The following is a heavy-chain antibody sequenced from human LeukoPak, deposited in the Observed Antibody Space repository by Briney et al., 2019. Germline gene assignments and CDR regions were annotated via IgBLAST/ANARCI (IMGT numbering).Heavy chain of an antibody. CDR3: ARLAGYSYGYGDY. CDR2: VYYSGST. V-gene: IGHV4-39*01. J-gene: IGHJ4*02. D-gene: IGHD5-18*01. Sequence: PSETLSLTCTVSGGSISGSSYYWGWIRQPPGKGLEWIGSVYYSGSTYYNASLESRLTISVDTSKNQFSLKLSSVTAADTAVYYCARLAGYSYGYGDYWGQGTLVTVSS. CDR1: GGSISGSSYY.